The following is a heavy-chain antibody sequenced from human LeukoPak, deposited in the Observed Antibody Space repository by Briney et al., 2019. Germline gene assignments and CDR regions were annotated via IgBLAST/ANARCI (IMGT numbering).Heavy chain of an antibody. J-gene: IGHJ4*02. D-gene: IGHD3-22*01. Sequence: ASVKVSCKASGYTFTSYDINWVRQAPGQGLEWMGWINHNSGGTNYAQTFQGRVTMTRDTSISTAYMELSRLRSDDTAVYYCARDANYDSSGYYWAGFDYWGQGTLVTVSS. CDR3: ARDANYDSSGYYWAGFDY. CDR1: GYTFTSYD. V-gene: IGHV1-2*02. CDR2: INHNSGGT.